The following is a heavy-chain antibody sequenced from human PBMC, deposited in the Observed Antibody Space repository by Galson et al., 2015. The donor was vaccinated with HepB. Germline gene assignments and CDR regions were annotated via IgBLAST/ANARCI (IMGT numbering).Heavy chain of an antibody. J-gene: IGHJ4*02. V-gene: IGHV1-69*02. CDR1: GGTFSSYT. CDR3: ARGGIGRYYYDSSGYPNDY. D-gene: IGHD3-22*01. CDR2: IIPILGIA. Sequence: SVKVSCKASGGTFSSYTISWVRQAPGQGLEWMGRIIPILGIANYAQKFQGRVTITADKSTSTAYMELSSLRSEDTAVYYCARGGIGRYYYDSSGYPNDYWGQGTLVTVSS.